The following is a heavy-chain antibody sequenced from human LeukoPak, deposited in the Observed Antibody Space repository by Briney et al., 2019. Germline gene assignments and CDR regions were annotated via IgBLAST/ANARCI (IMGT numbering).Heavy chain of an antibody. J-gene: IGHJ4*02. CDR1: GFTFSSYA. D-gene: IGHD3-22*01. Sequence: GGSLRLSCAASGFTFSSYAMSWVRQAPGKGLEWVSAISGSGGSTYYADYVKGRFPISRDNSKNTLYLQMNSLRAEDTAVYYCAKEAYYYDSSGYFYYFDYWGQGTLVTVSS. CDR2: ISGSGGST. CDR3: AKEAYYYDSSGYFYYFDY. V-gene: IGHV3-23*01.